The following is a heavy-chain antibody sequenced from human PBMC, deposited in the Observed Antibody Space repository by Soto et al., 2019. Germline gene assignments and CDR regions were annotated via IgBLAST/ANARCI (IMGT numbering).Heavy chain of an antibody. J-gene: IGHJ4*02. CDR2: ISYDGSNK. CDR1: GFTFSSYG. CDR3: AKDPGYSTVPFGY. Sequence: QVQLVESGGGVVQPGRSLRLSCAASGFTFSSYGMHWVRQAPGKGLEWVAVISYDGSNKYYADSVKGRFTISRDNSKNTLYLHMNSLRAEDTAVYYCAKDPGYSTVPFGYWGQGTLVTVSS. V-gene: IGHV3-30*18. D-gene: IGHD4-4*01.